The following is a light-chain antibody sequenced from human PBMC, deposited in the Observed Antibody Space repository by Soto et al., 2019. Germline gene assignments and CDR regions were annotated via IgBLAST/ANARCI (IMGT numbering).Light chain of an antibody. Sequence: EIVLTQSPATLSLSPGERATLSCRASQSVGRYLAWYQQKPGQAPRLLIYDASIRATGIPARFSGSGSGTDFTLIISSREPEDFAVYYCQQRSDWPPLTFGGGTKVEIK. V-gene: IGKV3-11*01. CDR3: QQRSDWPPLT. CDR2: DAS. CDR1: QSVGRY. J-gene: IGKJ4*01.